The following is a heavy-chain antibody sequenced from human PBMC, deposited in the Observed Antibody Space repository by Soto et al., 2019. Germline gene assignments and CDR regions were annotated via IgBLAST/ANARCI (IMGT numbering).Heavy chain of an antibody. J-gene: IGHJ6*02. CDR2: ISAYNGNT. CDR3: AREVYCGGDCRPVSYYYCGMDV. D-gene: IGHD2-21*02. V-gene: IGHV1-18*04. Sequence: QVQLVQSGAEVKKPGASVKVSCKASGYTFTSYGISWVRQAPGQGLEWMGWISAYNGNTNYAQKLQGRVTMTTDTSPSTAYMELRSLSSDDTAVYYCAREVYCGGDCRPVSYYYCGMDVWGQGTTVTVSS. CDR1: GYTFTSYG.